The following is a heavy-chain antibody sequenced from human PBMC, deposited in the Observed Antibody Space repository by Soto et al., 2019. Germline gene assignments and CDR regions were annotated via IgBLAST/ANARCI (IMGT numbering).Heavy chain of an antibody. J-gene: IGHJ5*02. D-gene: IGHD3-10*01. CDR1: GGSFSGYY. V-gene: IGHV4-34*01. CDR2: INQSGST. Sequence: SETLSLTCAVSGGSFSGYYWSRIRQPPGKGLESIGEINQSGSTNTNPSLRSRVTISVDTSKNQFSLKLSSVTAADTAVYYCASYYGSGSYYNWFDPWGQGTLVT. CDR3: ASYYGSGSYYNWFDP.